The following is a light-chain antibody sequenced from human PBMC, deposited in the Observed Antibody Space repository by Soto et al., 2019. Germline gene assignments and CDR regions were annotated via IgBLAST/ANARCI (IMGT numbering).Light chain of an antibody. V-gene: IGLV2-23*01. Sequence: QSVLTQPASVSGSPGQSLTISCTGSSTDVGNSKFVSWYQLHPGQAPKLMIYEGTKRPSGTSNRFSGSYSGNTASLTISGLQTEYEADYYCCSHAGTYTLVFVGGTKLTVL. CDR1: STDVGNSKF. J-gene: IGLJ3*02. CDR3: CSHAGTYTLV. CDR2: EGT.